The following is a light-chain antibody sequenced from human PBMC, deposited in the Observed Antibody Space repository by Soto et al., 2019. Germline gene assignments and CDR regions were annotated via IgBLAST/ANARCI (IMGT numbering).Light chain of an antibody. Sequence: EIVMTQSPATLSASPGEIATLSCRATQSVSSNLAWYQQKPGQAPRLLIYGASTRATGIPARFSGSGSGTEFTLTISGLQSEDFAVYYCQQYNNWPPAFGQGTKVEIK. CDR2: GAS. J-gene: IGKJ1*01. CDR3: QQYNNWPPA. CDR1: QSVSSN. V-gene: IGKV3-15*01.